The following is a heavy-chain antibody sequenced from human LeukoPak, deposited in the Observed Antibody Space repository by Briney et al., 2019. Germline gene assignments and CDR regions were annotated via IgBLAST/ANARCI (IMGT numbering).Heavy chain of an antibody. J-gene: IGHJ3*02. CDR1: GGSVNNYY. CDR3: ARDGPVTDAFDI. CDR2: IYYTGTT. D-gene: IGHD2-21*02. Sequence: SETLSLTCTVSGGSVNNYYWSWIRQPPGKGLEWIGYIYYTGTTNYNPSLKSRVTISVDTSKNQCSLRLRSVTAADTAVYYCARDGPVTDAFDIWGQGTMLTVSS. V-gene: IGHV4-59*02.